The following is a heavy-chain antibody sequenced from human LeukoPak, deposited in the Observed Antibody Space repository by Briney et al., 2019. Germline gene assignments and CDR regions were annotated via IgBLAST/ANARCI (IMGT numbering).Heavy chain of an antibody. Sequence: SETLSLTCTVSGGFISSYYWSWVRQPPGKALEWIGYIYYSGSTNYNPSLKSRVTISVDTSKNQFSLKVSSVTAADTAVYYCASITEGWYYFDYWGQGTLVTVSS. J-gene: IGHJ4*02. V-gene: IGHV4-59*01. CDR3: ASITEGWYYFDY. D-gene: IGHD1-14*01. CDR1: GGFISSYY. CDR2: IYYSGST.